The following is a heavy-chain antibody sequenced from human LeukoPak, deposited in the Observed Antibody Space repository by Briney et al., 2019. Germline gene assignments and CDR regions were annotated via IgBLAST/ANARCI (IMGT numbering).Heavy chain of an antibody. Sequence: GGSLRLSCAASGFTSTNYAMNWVRQAPGKGLEWVSVLIGSSGSTDYADFVKGRFTISRDISKNTLFLQMNSLRAEDTAIYYCAKGAYDYIEIAYFDSWGQGTLVTVSS. CDR2: LIGSSGST. V-gene: IGHV3-23*01. J-gene: IGHJ4*02. CDR1: GFTSTNYA. CDR3: AKGAYDYIEIAYFDS. D-gene: IGHD5-12*01.